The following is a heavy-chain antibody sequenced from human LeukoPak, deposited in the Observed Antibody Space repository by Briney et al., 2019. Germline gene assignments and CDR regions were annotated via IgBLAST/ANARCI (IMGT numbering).Heavy chain of an antibody. V-gene: IGHV1-2*02. D-gene: IGHD3-10*01. Sequence: ASVKVSCKASGYTFTGYYMHWVRQAPGQGLEWMGWINPNSGGTNYAQKFQGRVTMTRDTSTSTVYMELSSLRSEDTAVYYCARDYGGGSGSSEIDYWGQGTLVTVSS. J-gene: IGHJ4*02. CDR2: INPNSGGT. CDR1: GYTFTGYY. CDR3: ARDYGGGSGSSEIDY.